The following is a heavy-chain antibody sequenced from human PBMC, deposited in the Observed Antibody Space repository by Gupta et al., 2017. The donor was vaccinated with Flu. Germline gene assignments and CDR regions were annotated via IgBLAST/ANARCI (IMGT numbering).Heavy chain of an antibody. CDR1: GGSISSGEYF. J-gene: IGHJ5*02. Sequence: QVQLQESGPGLVKPSQTLSLNCTVSGGSISSGEYFWSWIRQPPGKGLEWIGYIYHSGSTYYNPSLKSRASISVDTSKNQFSLKLSSVTAADTAVYYCARYPLGECSSTRCYGRWFDPWGQGSPVTVSS. CDR2: IYHSGST. CDR3: ARYPLGECSSTRCYGRWFDP. D-gene: IGHD2-2*01. V-gene: IGHV4-30-4*01.